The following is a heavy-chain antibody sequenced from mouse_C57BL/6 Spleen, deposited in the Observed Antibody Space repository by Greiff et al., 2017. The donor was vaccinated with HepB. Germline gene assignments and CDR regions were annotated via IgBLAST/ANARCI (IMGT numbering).Heavy chain of an antibody. Sequence: LVESGAELVKPGASVKISCKASGYAFSSYWMNWVKQRPGKGLEWIGQIYPGDGDTNYNGKFKGKATLTADKSSSTAYMQLSSLTSEDSAVYFCARWRDYYGSSFAYWGQGTLVTVSA. D-gene: IGHD1-1*01. CDR3: ARWRDYYGSSFAY. CDR2: IYPGDGDT. V-gene: IGHV1-80*01. J-gene: IGHJ3*01. CDR1: GYAFSSYW.